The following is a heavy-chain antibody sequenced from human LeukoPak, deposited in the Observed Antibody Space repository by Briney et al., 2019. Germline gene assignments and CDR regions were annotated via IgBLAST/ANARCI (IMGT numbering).Heavy chain of an antibody. CDR2: IYYSGST. V-gene: IGHV4-59*08. D-gene: IGHD1-1*01. J-gene: IGHJ3*02. Sequence: SETLSLTCTVSGGSISSYYWSWIRQPPGKGLEWIGYIYYSGSTYYNPSLKSRVTISVDTSKNQFSLKLSSVTAADTAVYYCARLARGSDAFDIWGQGTMVTVSS. CDR1: GGSISSYY. CDR3: ARLARGSDAFDI.